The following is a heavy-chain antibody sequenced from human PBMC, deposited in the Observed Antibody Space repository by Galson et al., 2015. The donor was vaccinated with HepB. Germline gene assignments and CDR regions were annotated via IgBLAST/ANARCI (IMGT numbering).Heavy chain of an antibody. D-gene: IGHD2-15*01. J-gene: IGHJ5*02. Sequence: SVKVSCKASGYTFTSYAMNWVRQAPGQGLEWMGWINTNTGNPTYAQGFTGRFVFSLDTSVSTAYLQISSLKAEDTAVYYCARDPLVVAAQNWFDPWGQGTLVTVSS. CDR3: ARDPLVVAAQNWFDP. CDR1: GYTFTSYA. CDR2: INTNTGNP. V-gene: IGHV7-4-1*02.